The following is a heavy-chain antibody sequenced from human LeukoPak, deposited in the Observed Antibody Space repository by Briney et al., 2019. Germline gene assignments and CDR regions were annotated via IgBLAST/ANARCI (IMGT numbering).Heavy chain of an antibody. CDR3: SRRPITMNAFDI. CDR1: GGSISSSSYY. V-gene: IGHV4-39*01. J-gene: IGHJ3*02. D-gene: IGHD3-22*01. CDR2: IRYTHTGST. Sequence: PSETLSHTCTVSGGSISSSSYYWGWVRQPPGKGLEWIGSIRYTHTGSTYYNPSLKSRVTISGDTSKNQFSLKLTSVTAADTAVYYCSRRPITMNAFDIWGQGTMVTVSS.